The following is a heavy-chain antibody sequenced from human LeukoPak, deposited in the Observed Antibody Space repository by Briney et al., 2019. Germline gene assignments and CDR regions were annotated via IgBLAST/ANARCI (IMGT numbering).Heavy chain of an antibody. V-gene: IGHV3-23*01. J-gene: IGHJ4*02. CDR3: AKAQKYYYDSSDY. CDR1: RFTFSKYA. CDR2: INDSGDNT. D-gene: IGHD3-22*01. Sequence: GGSLRHSCAASRFTFSKYAMNWVRQAPGKGLAWVSTINDSGDNTYYADSVKGRFTISRDNSKNSLYLQMNSLRADDTAVYYCAKAQKYYYDSSDYWGQGTLVTVSS.